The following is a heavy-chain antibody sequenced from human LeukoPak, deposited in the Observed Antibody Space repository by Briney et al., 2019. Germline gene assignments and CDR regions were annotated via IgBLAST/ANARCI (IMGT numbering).Heavy chain of an antibody. V-gene: IGHV4-59*01. J-gene: IGHJ5*02. CDR3: ARDYCSSTSCYVGFEP. CDR2: IYYSGST. CDR1: GGSISSYY. Sequence: PSETLSLTCTVSGGSISSYYWSWIRQPPGKGLEWIGYIYYSGSTNYNPSLKSRVTISVDTSKNQFSLKLSSVTAADTAVYYCARDYCSSTSCYVGFEPWGQGTLVTVSS. D-gene: IGHD2-2*01.